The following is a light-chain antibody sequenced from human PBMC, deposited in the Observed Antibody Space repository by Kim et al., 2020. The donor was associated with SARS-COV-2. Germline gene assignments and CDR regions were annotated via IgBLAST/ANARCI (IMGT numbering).Light chain of an antibody. J-gene: IGLJ1*01. CDR1: RWGDEY. V-gene: IGLV3-1*01. CDR2: KDS. CDR3: REWDSSTEV. Sequence: SVSPGQTASSTGYRVRWGDEYACWYQQGPGQSPVLVIYKDSKRASGIPVRCSGSDTGDTATMTSSGTQDMDEADYYGREWDSSTEVFGTGTKVTVL.